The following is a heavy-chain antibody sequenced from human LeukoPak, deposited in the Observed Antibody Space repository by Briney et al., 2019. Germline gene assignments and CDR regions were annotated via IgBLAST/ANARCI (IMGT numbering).Heavy chain of an antibody. CDR2: IYSSGST. V-gene: IGHV4-4*07. J-gene: IGHJ6*02. Sequence: SETLSLTCTVSGGSIDSHYWSWIRQPAGKGLEWIGRIYSSGSTNYNLSLKSRVTMSVDTPKNQVSLKLGSVTAADTAVYYCARDRRTASSYYYYGMDVWGQGTTVTVSS. CDR3: ARDRRTASSYYYYGMDV. D-gene: IGHD6-6*01. CDR1: GGSIDSHY.